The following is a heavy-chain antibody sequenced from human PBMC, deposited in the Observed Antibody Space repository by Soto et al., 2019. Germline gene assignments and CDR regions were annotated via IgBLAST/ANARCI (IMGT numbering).Heavy chain of an antibody. J-gene: IGHJ6*03. Sequence: QVQLVQSGAEVKKPGASVKVSCKASGYTFTSYAMHWVRQAPGQRLEWMGWINAGNGNTKYSQKFQGRVTITRDTSASTAYMDLSSLRSEDTAVYYCARAVREYYYYYMDVWGKGTTVTVSS. D-gene: IGHD1-26*01. CDR3: ARAVREYYYYYMDV. CDR2: INAGNGNT. CDR1: GYTFTSYA. V-gene: IGHV1-3*01.